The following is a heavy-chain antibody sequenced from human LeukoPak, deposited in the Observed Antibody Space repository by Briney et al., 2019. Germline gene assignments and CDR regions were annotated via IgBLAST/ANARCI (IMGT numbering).Heavy chain of an antibody. CDR1: GDSISSYY. CDR2: IYYSGST. CDR3: ARQSRGWGVDY. Sequence: SETLSLTCTVSGDSISSYYWSWIRQPPGKGLEWIGYIYYSGSTKYNPSLKSRVTILVDISKNQFSLRLTSLTAADTAVYYCARQSRGWGVDYWGQGTLVTVSS. J-gene: IGHJ4*02. D-gene: IGHD7-27*01. V-gene: IGHV4-59*08.